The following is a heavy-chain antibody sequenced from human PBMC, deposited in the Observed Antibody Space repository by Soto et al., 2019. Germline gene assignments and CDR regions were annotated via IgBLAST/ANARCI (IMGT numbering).Heavy chain of an antibody. CDR1: GGSGSSYF. D-gene: IGHD5-12*01. CDR3: ARDRSYEGQPYDFDY. V-gene: IGHV4-59*02. J-gene: IGHJ4*02. CDR2: IYHSGSN. Sequence: PSETLSLTYTVAGGSGSSYFGSWVRKSQEKGLEWIGYIYHSGSNYYNPSLKSRVTISLDRSKNQFSLKLSSVTAADTAVYYCARDRSYEGQPYDFDYWGQGTLVTVSS.